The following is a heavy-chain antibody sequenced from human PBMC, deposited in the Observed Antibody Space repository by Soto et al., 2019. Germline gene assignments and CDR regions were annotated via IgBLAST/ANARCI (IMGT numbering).Heavy chain of an antibody. V-gene: IGHV1-18*01. D-gene: IGHD2-15*01. CDR1: GYAFTNYG. CDR3: ARDRLQRNYYYYGMDV. Sequence: QVQLVQSGAEVKQPGASVKVSCKASGYAFTNYGVSWVRQAPGQGLEWMGWTSIYNDNTEYAQKFQGRVTMTTDTFTIXAYMELRSLTSDDTAVYYCARDRLQRNYYYYGMDVWGQGTTVTVSS. J-gene: IGHJ6*02. CDR2: TSIYNDNT.